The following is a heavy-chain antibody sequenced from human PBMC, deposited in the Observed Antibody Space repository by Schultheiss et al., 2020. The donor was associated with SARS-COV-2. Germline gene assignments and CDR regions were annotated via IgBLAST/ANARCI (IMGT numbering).Heavy chain of an antibody. CDR1: GFTFDDYA. V-gene: IGHV3-74*01. CDR3: ARVGAARYYYMDV. Sequence: GGSLRLSCAASGFTFDDYAMHWVRQAPGKGLVWVSRINSDGSSTSYADSVKGRFTISRDNSKNTLYLQMNSLRAEDTAVYYCARVGAARYYYMDVWGKGTTVTVSS. D-gene: IGHD3-16*01. J-gene: IGHJ6*03. CDR2: INSDGSST.